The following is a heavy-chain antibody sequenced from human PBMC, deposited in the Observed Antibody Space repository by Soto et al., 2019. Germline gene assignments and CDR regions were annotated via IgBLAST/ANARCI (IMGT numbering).Heavy chain of an antibody. Sequence: SETLSLTCAVYGGSFSVYYWSWIRQPPGKGLEWIGEINHSGSTNYNPSLKSRVTISVDTSKNQFSLKLSSVTAADTAVYYCARGGQQQLVRLVWFDPWGQGTLVTVSS. CDR3: ARGGQQQLVRLVWFDP. CDR2: INHSGST. V-gene: IGHV4-34*01. CDR1: GGSFSVYY. D-gene: IGHD6-13*01. J-gene: IGHJ5*02.